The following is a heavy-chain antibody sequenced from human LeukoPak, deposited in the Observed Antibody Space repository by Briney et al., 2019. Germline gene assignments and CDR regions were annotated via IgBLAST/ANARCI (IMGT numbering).Heavy chain of an antibody. CDR1: TFTFSSYA. D-gene: IGHD3-16*01. Sequence: PGGSLRLSCVASTFTFSSYAMNWVRQAPGKGLEWVSAISGTGGSTYYADSVKGRFTISRDNSKNTLYLQMNSLRAEDSAVYYCAKGVLYYDYIWGTYKPDAFDIWGQGTMVTVSS. J-gene: IGHJ3*02. CDR3: AKGVLYYDYIWGTYKPDAFDI. V-gene: IGHV3-23*01. CDR2: ISGTGGST.